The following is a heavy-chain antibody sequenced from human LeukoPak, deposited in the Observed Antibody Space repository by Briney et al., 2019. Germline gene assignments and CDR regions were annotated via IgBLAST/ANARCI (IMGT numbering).Heavy chain of an antibody. Sequence: SETLSLTCTVSGGSISSYYWSWIRHRPGKGLEWMGYIYYSGSTNYNPSLKSRVTISVDTSKKQFSLKLSSVTAADTAVYYCARRGSSWYVGFDYWGREPWSPSPQ. CDR2: IYYSGST. CDR1: GGSISSYY. V-gene: IGHV4-59*08. J-gene: IGHJ4*02. D-gene: IGHD6-13*01. CDR3: ARRGSSWYVGFDY.